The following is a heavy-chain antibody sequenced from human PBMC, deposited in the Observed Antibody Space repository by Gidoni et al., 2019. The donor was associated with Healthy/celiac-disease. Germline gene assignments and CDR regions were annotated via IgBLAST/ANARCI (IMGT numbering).Heavy chain of an antibody. CDR3: ASLPPGRPHSSSFLYYYGMDV. CDR1: GFTFSRAG. Sequence: EVQLVESGGGLVQPGGSLRLSCAASGFTFSRAGLHWVRQAPGTGLGWVSRLTSDGSSTSYADSVKGRFTISRDNAKNTLYLQMNSLRAEDTAVYYCASLPPGRPHSSSFLYYYGMDVWGQGTTVTVSS. D-gene: IGHD6-6*01. V-gene: IGHV3-74*01. CDR2: LTSDGSST. J-gene: IGHJ6*02.